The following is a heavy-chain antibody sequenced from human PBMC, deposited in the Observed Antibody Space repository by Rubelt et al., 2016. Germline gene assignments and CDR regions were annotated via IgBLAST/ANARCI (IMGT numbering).Heavy chain of an antibody. Sequence: KGRFTISRDNAKNSLYLQMNSLRAEDTAVYYCAREESSGYANYYYYYGMDVWGQGTTVTVSS. CDR3: AREESSGYANYYYYYGMDV. D-gene: IGHD3-22*01. J-gene: IGHJ6*02. V-gene: IGHV3-11*06.